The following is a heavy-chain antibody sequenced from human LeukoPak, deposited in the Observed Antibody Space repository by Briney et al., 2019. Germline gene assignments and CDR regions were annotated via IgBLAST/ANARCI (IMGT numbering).Heavy chain of an antibody. CDR3: ARYSSSWNPSRYYYYMDV. D-gene: IGHD6-13*01. J-gene: IGHJ6*03. CDR1: GFTFSSYW. V-gene: IGHV3-48*04. Sequence: GSLRLSCAASGFTFSSYWMHWVRQAPGKGLEWVSYISSSGSTIYYADSVKGRFTISRDNAKNSLYLQMNSLRAEDTAVYYCARYSSSWNPSRYYYYMDVWGKGTTVTVSS. CDR2: ISSSGSTI.